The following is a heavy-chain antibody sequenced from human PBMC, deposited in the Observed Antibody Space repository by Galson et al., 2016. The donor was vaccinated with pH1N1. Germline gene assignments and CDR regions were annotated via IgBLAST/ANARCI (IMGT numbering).Heavy chain of an antibody. CDR3: ARGRRDSAYNWNLPLDY. CDR2: IYPNTSAT. Sequence: QSGAEVKKPGESLKISCSGAGYRFSTYWIGWVRQMPGQGLEWMAIIYPNTSATKYNPPFEGQVTISADRSIRTAYLQWSSLKASDTAFYYCARGRRDSAYNWNLPLDYWGQGTLVTVSS. D-gene: IGHD1-20*01. CDR1: GYRFSTYW. J-gene: IGHJ4*02. V-gene: IGHV5-51*03.